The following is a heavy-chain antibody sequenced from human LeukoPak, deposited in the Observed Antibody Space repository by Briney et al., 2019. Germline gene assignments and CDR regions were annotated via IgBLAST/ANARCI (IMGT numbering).Heavy chain of an antibody. CDR3: ARARRDGYNFAY. CDR1: GGTFSSYA. D-gene: IGHD5-24*01. CDR2: IIPILGIA. J-gene: IGHJ4*02. Sequence: ASVKVSCKASGGTFSSYAISWVRQAPGQGLEWMGRIIPILGIANYAQKFQGRVTINADKSTSTAYMELSSLRSEDTAVYYCARARRDGYNFAYWGQGTLVTVSS. V-gene: IGHV1-69*04.